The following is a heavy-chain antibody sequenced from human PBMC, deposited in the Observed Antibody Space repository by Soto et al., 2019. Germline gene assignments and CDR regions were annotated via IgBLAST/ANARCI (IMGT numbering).Heavy chain of an antibody. CDR2: INTLSTAI. CDR3: ARRLQWQLRPLDS. CDR1: GFTFTDYY. J-gene: IGHJ4*02. V-gene: IGHV3-11*01. Sequence: PGGSLRLSCEGSGFTFTDYYMTWIRQAPGKGLEWVAYINTLSTAIYYADSVKGRFTISRDSAKNSLYLQMNGLRAEDTATYYCARRLQWQLRPLDSWGRGTLVTVSS. D-gene: IGHD6-19*01.